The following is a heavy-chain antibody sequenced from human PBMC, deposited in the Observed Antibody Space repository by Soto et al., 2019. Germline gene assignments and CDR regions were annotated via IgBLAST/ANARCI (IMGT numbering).Heavy chain of an antibody. Sequence: AGGSLRLSCAASGFTFSSYWMHWVRQAPGKGLVWVSRINSDGSSTSYADSVKGRFTISRDNAKNTLYLQMNSLRAEDTAVYYCVRWVQAKGATEPDYWGQGTLVTVSS. D-gene: IGHD1-26*01. CDR3: VRWVQAKGATEPDY. CDR2: INSDGSST. V-gene: IGHV3-74*01. CDR1: GFTFSSYW. J-gene: IGHJ4*02.